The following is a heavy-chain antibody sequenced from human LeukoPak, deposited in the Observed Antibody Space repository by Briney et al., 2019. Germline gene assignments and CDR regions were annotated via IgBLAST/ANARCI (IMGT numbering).Heavy chain of an antibody. Sequence: GGSLRLSCAASGFTFSSYAMSWVRQAPGEGLEWVSAISGSGGSTYYADSVKGRFTISRDNSKNTLYLQMNSLRAEDTAVYYCAKVIREYCSGGSCYGWVAFDIWGQGTMVTVSS. J-gene: IGHJ3*02. V-gene: IGHV3-23*01. CDR3: AKVIREYCSGGSCYGWVAFDI. CDR1: GFTFSSYA. D-gene: IGHD2-15*01. CDR2: ISGSGGST.